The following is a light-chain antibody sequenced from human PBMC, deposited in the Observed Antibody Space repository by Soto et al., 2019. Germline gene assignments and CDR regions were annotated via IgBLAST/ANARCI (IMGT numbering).Light chain of an antibody. V-gene: IGKV3-20*01. CDR1: QSVSSSH. CDR3: QQYGSSPLT. J-gene: IGKJ4*01. CDR2: GAS. Sequence: EIVLTQSPGTLSFSPGERATLSCRASQSVSSSHLAWYQQKPGQAPRLLIYGASSRATGIPDRFSGSGSGTDFTLTISRLEPEDFAVYYCQQYGSSPLTFGGGTKVDI.